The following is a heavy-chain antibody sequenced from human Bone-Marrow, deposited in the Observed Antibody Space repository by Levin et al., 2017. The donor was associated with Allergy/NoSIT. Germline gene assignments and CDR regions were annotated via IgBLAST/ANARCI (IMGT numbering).Heavy chain of an antibody. D-gene: IGHD3-10*01. Sequence: GESLKISCAASGFTFSAYAMKWIRQAPGKGLEWVSMISDSGTTTRYADSLKGRFTISRDNSKNTVFLQMNSLRAEDTAMYYCATHWGKVRGGDSWGQGTLVTVSS. CDR1: GFTFSAYA. J-gene: IGHJ5*01. CDR3: ATHWGKVRGGDS. CDR2: ISDSGTTT. V-gene: IGHV3-23*01.